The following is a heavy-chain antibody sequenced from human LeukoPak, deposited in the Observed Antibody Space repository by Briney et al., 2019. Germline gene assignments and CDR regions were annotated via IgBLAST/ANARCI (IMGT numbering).Heavy chain of an antibody. CDR1: GYTFTRYY. J-gene: IGHJ4*02. Sequence: ASVKVSCKASGYTFTRYYMHGVRQAPGQGREWMGWINPNSGGTNYAQKFQGRVTMTRDTSISTAYMELSRLRSDDTAVYYCAREKPSITMVRGDIFDYWGQGTLVTVSS. V-gene: IGHV1-2*02. CDR2: INPNSGGT. CDR3: AREKPSITMVRGDIFDY. D-gene: IGHD3-10*01.